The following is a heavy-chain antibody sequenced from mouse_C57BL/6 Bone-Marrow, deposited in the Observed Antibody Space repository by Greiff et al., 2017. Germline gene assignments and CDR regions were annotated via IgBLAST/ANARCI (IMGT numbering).Heavy chain of an antibody. Sequence: EVHLVESGGDLVKPGGSLKLSCAASGFTFSSYGMSWVRQTPDKRLEWVATISSGGSYTYYPDSVKGRFTISRDNAKNTLYLQMSSLKSEDTAMYYCASDSSRDYWGQGTSVTVSS. V-gene: IGHV5-6*01. CDR2: ISSGGSYT. CDR3: ASDSSRDY. J-gene: IGHJ4*01. CDR1: GFTFSSYG.